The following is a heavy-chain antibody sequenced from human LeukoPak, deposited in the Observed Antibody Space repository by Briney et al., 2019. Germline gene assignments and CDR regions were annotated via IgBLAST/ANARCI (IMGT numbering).Heavy chain of an antibody. CDR2: IYTSGSA. D-gene: IGHD2-2*01. CDR3: AREASSTSCFKY. CDR1: GGSISSGSYY. Sequence: SETLSLTCTVSGGSISSGSYYWSWIRQPAGKGLEWIGRIYTSGSANYNPSLKSRVTISVDTSKNQFSLKLSSVTAADTAVYYCAREASSTSCFKYWGQGTLVTVSS. V-gene: IGHV4-61*02. J-gene: IGHJ4*02.